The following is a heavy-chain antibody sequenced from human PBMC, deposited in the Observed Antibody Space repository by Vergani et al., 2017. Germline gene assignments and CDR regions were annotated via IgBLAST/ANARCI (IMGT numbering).Heavy chain of an antibody. CDR3: ARRSSWYNAVAGSLWFDP. J-gene: IGHJ5*02. CDR1: GGTFSSYA. D-gene: IGHD6-19*01. CDR2: IIPIFGTA. Sequence: QVQLVQYGAEVKKPGSSVKVSCKASGGTFSSYAISWVRQAPGQGLEWMGGIIPIFGTANYAQKFQGRVTITADESTSTAYMELSSLRSEDTAVYYCARRSSWYNAVAGSLWFDPWGQGTLVTVSS. V-gene: IGHV1-69*01.